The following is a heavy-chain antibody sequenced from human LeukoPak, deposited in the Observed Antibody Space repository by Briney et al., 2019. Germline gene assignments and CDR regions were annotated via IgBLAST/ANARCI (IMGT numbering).Heavy chain of an antibody. Sequence: GGSLRLSCAASGFTFSNHGMHWVRQAPGKGPEWVALIWYDGSNKYYGDSVKGRFTISRDNSKNTVYLQMNSLRAEDTGVYYCARDRLEAVTDDDYFDYWGQGTLVTVSS. CDR3: ARDRLEAVTDDDYFDY. CDR1: GFTFSNHG. CDR2: IWYDGSNK. J-gene: IGHJ4*02. D-gene: IGHD2-21*02. V-gene: IGHV3-33*01.